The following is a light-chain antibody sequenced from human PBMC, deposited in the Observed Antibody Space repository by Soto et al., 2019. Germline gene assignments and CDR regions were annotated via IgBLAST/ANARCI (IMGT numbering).Light chain of an antibody. CDR2: EVN. CDR3: SSYAGSNNVI. Sequence: QSALTQPPSASGSPGQSVSISCTGTSSDVGGYKYVSWYQQLPGKAPKLMIYEVNKRPSGVPDRFSGSNSGNTASLTVSGLQAEDEADYYCSSYAGSNNVIFGGGTKLTVL. J-gene: IGLJ2*01. V-gene: IGLV2-8*01. CDR1: SSDVGGYKY.